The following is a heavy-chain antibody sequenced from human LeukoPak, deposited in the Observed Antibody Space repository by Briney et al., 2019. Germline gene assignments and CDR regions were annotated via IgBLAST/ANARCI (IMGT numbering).Heavy chain of an antibody. V-gene: IGHV4-59*12. CDR2: VYYTGKT. J-gene: IGHJ4*02. CDR1: GGTLNSFY. D-gene: IGHD4-17*01. Sequence: PSETLSLTCTVSGGTLNSFYWTWIRQPPVKGLEFIGYVYYTGKTSYNPSLRSRVTMSVDTSKNQFSLRLRSVTAADTAVYFCARWNAVTTSLDHWGQGILVAVSS. CDR3: ARWNAVTTSLDH.